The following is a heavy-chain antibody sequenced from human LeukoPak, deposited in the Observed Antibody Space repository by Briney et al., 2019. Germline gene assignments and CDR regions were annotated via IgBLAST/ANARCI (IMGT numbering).Heavy chain of an antibody. CDR3: ARESYYDSSGYPTGYFDY. D-gene: IGHD3-22*01. CDR1: GFTFSSYA. CDR2: INSDGSST. V-gene: IGHV3-74*01. J-gene: IGHJ4*02. Sequence: PGRSLRLSCAASGFTFSSYAMHWVRQAPGKGLVWVSRINSDGSSTSYADSVKGRFTISRDNAKNTLYLQMNSLRAEDTAVYYCARESYYDSSGYPTGYFDYWGQGTLVTVSS.